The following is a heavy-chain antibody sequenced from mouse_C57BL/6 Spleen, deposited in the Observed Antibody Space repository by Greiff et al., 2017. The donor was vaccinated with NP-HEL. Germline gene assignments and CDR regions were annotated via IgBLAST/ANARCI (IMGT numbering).Heavy chain of an antibody. V-gene: IGHV5-17*01. Sequence: EVQLVESGGGLVKPGGSLKLSCAASGFTFSDYGVHWVRQAPEKGLEWVAYISSGSSTIYYADPVKGRFTISRDNAKNTLFLQMTSLGSEDTAMYYCAQLGRGYAMDYWGQGTSVTVSS. CDR3: AQLGRGYAMDY. CDR1: GFTFSDYG. D-gene: IGHD4-1*02. J-gene: IGHJ4*01. CDR2: ISSGSSTI.